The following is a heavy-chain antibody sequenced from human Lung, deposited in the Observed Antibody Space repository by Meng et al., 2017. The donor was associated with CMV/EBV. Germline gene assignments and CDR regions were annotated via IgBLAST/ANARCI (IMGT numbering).Heavy chain of an antibody. Sequence: HVQLRESGPALGKPSETLSLTCAVSGDSITNHNWWAWVRQPPGKGLEWIGEIPHRGSSAYNPSLKSRVSMSIDKSKNQFSLKLTSVTAADTAVYHCLRRSGGSVWGQGTLVTVSS. CDR3: LRRSGGSV. CDR1: GDSITNHNW. V-gene: IGHV4-4*02. J-gene: IGHJ1*01. D-gene: IGHD3-10*01. CDR2: IPHRGSS.